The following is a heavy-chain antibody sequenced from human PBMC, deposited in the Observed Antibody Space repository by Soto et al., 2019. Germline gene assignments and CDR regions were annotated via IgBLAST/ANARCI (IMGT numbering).Heavy chain of an antibody. J-gene: IGHJ4*02. CDR1: GVSVSSSSYY. Sequence: SETLSLTCTVSGVSVSSSSYYWGWVRQPPGKGLEWIGSVYYSGSTYYNPSLESRVTISVDKSKNQFSLKLMSLSAADTAVYYCGGLEGLATISYYFDYWGQGALVTVSS. CDR3: GGLEGLATISYYFDY. CDR2: VYYSGST. D-gene: IGHD3-9*01. V-gene: IGHV4-39*01.